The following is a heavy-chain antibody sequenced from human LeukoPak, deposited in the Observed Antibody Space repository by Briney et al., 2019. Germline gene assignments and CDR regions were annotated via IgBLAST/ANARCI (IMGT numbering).Heavy chain of an antibody. CDR1: GGSFSGYY. Sequence: PSETLSLTCAVYGGSFSGYYWSWIRQPPGKGLEWIGEINHSGSTNYNPSLKSRVTISVDTSKNQFSLKLSSVTAADTAVYYCARGPVRCSSTSCYIVGGYSYGLAPYYYDYWGQGTLVTVSS. V-gene: IGHV4-34*01. CDR3: ARGPVRCSSTSCYIVGGYSYGLAPYYYDY. D-gene: IGHD2-2*02. J-gene: IGHJ4*02. CDR2: INHSGST.